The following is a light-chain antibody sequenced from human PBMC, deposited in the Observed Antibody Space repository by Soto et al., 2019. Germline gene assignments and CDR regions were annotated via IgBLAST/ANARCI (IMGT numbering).Light chain of an antibody. Sequence: QSALTQPASVSGSPGQSITISCTGTSSDVGSYNLVSWYQQHPGKAPKLMIYEVSKRPSGVSNRFSGSKSGNTASLTISGLQAEDEADYSCCSYAGSSPPYVFGTGTKVTVL. CDR1: SSDVGSYNL. CDR3: CSYAGSSPPYV. V-gene: IGLV2-23*02. J-gene: IGLJ1*01. CDR2: EVS.